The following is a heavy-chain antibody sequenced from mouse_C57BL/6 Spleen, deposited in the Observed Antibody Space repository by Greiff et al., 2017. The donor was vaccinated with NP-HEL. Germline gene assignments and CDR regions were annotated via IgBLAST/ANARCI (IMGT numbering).Heavy chain of an antibody. CDR3: ARSRSYYGRGFDY. D-gene: IGHD1-1*01. J-gene: IGHJ2*01. CDR1: GYTFTDYY. Sequence: VQLQQSGPELVKPGASVKISCKASGYTFTDYYMNWVKQSHGKSLEWIGDINPNNGGTSYNQKFKGKATLTVDKSSSTAYMELRSLTSEDSAVYYCARSRSYYGRGFDYWGQGTTLTVSS. CDR2: INPNNGGT. V-gene: IGHV1-26*01.